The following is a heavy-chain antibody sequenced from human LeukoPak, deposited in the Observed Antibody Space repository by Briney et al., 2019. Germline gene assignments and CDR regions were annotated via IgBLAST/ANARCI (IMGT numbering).Heavy chain of an antibody. CDR3: ARDQEAVTTDYFYYGMNV. V-gene: IGHV1-69*04. CDR2: IIPMLGMA. CDR1: GGTFSNYG. J-gene: IGHJ6*02. Sequence: SVKVSCKASGGTFSNYGISWVRQAPGQGLEWMGRIIPMLGMANYAQKFQGRVTITADKSTSTAYMELSSLRSEDTAVYYCARDQEAVTTDYFYYGMNVWGQGTTLTVSS. D-gene: IGHD4-11*01.